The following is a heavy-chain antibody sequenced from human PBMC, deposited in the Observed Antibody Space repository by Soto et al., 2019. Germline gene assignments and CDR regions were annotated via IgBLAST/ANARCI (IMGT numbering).Heavy chain of an antibody. V-gene: IGHV1-69*13. D-gene: IGHD3-22*01. J-gene: IGHJ4*02. CDR3: ARDRENDDSSGPNFDY. CDR1: GGTFSSYA. CDR2: IIPIFGTA. Sequence: PAASVKVSCKASGGTFSSYAISWVRQAPGQGLEWMGGIIPIFGTANYAQKFQGRVTITADESTSTAYMELSSLRSEDTAVYYCARDRENDDSSGPNFDYWGQGTLVTVSS.